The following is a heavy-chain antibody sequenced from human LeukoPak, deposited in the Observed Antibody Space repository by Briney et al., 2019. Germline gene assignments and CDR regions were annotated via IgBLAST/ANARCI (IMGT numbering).Heavy chain of an antibody. CDR3: ARRTASRIDFWSGYSHGYYYMDV. CDR2: INHSGST. Sequence: SETLSLTCAVYGGSFSGHSWSWIRQPPGKGLEWIGEINHSGSTNYNPSLKSRVTISVDTSKNQFSLKLSSVTAADTAVYYCARRTASRIDFWSGYSHGYYYMDVWGKGTTVTVSS. CDR1: GGSFSGHS. J-gene: IGHJ6*03. D-gene: IGHD3-3*01. V-gene: IGHV4-34*01.